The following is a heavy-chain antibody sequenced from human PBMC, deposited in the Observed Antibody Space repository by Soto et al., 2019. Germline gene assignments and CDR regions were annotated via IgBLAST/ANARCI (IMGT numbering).Heavy chain of an antibody. CDR1: GYTFTNYA. J-gene: IGHJ4*02. V-gene: IGHV1-3*01. CDR3: ARSSGSYPHGYFDY. CDR2: INAGNGNT. D-gene: IGHD1-26*01. Sequence: ASVKVSCKASGYTFTNYAVYWVRQAPGQRLEWMGWINAGNGNTKHSQKFQGRVPFTRDTSASTTYMEVSSLGSEDTAVYYCARSSGSYPHGYFDYWGQGTLVTVSS.